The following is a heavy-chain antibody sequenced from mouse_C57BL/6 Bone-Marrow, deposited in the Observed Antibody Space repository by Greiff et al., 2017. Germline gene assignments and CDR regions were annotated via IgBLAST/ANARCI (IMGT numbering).Heavy chain of an antibody. J-gene: IGHJ2*01. CDR1: GFTFSSYG. D-gene: IGHD3-3*01. CDR2: ISSGGSYT. V-gene: IGHV5-6*01. Sequence: EVQLVESGGDLVKPGGSLKLSCAASGFTFSSYGMSWVRQTPDKRLEWVATISSGGSYTYYPDSVKGRFTISRDNAKNTLYLQMSSLKSEDTAMXYCARHRAPYFEYWGQGTTLTVSS. CDR3: ARHRAPYFEY.